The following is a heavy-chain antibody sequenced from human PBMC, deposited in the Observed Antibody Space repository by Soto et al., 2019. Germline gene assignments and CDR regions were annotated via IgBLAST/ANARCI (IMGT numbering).Heavy chain of an antibody. CDR1: GYPVTAYY. CDR2: INPATGAA. D-gene: IGHD3-3*01. CDR3: ARGGGVGVAGSAAFDM. J-gene: IGHJ3*02. Sequence: QLHLVQSGAVVKKPGASVTVSCSASGYPVTAYYKHWVRQAPGRGLEWMGGINPATGAAKYTQTFQGRVTMTRDTSTSTVFMELSGLTSEDTAVFYCARGGGVGVAGSAAFDMWGQGTVVTVSS. V-gene: IGHV1-2*02.